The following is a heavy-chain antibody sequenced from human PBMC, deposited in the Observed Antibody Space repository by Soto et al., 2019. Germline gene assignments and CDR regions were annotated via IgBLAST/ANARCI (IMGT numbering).Heavy chain of an antibody. Sequence: QVQLVESGGGVVQPGRSLRLSCAASGFTFSSYGMHWVRQAPGKGLEWVAVIWYDGSNKYYADSVKGRFTISRDNSKNTLYLQMNSLRAEDTAVYYGAREGDEPLYGDWGGMDVWGQGTTVTVSS. CDR1: GFTFSSYG. CDR3: AREGDEPLYGDWGGMDV. V-gene: IGHV3-33*01. CDR2: IWYDGSNK. D-gene: IGHD4-17*01. J-gene: IGHJ6*02.